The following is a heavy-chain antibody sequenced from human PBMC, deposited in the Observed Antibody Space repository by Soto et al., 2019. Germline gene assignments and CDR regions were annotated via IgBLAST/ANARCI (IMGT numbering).Heavy chain of an antibody. CDR3: ARDRGITGTNWFDP. D-gene: IGHD1-20*01. CDR1: GGSISSGDYY. V-gene: IGHV4-30-4*01. Sequence: KPSETLSLTCTVSGGSISSGDYYWSWIRQPPGKGLEWIGYIYYSGSTYYNPSLKSRVTISVDTSKNQFSLKLSSVTAADTAVYYCARDRGITGTNWFDPWGQGTLVTVSS. J-gene: IGHJ5*02. CDR2: IYYSGST.